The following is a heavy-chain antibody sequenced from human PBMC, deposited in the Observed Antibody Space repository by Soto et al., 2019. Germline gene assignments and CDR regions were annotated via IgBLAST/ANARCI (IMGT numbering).Heavy chain of an antibody. V-gene: IGHV1-46*03. Sequence: ASVKVSCKASGYTFTSYGISWVRQAPGQGLEWMGLISPCGGSTNYAQKLQGRVSMTRDTSTSTVYMDLSSLRSEDTAVYYCARDLTGGPTYYDFWSGYSPVDYWGLGTLVTVSS. CDR3: ARDLTGGPTYYDFWSGYSPVDY. J-gene: IGHJ4*02. D-gene: IGHD3-3*01. CDR2: ISPCGGST. CDR1: GYTFTSYG.